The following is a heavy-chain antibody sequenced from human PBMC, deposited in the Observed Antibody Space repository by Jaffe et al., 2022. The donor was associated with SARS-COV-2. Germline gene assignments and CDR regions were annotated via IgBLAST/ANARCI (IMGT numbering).Heavy chain of an antibody. CDR3: ARDPGYSGYDPDNWFDP. CDR1: GYTFTGYY. Sequence: QVQLVQSGAEVKKPGASVKVSCKASGYTFTGYYMHWVRQAPGQGLEWMGWINPNSGGTNYAQKFQGRVTMTRDTSISTAYMELSRLRSDDTAVYYCARDPGYSGYDPDNWFDPWGQGTLVTVSS. J-gene: IGHJ5*02. V-gene: IGHV1-2*02. CDR2: INPNSGGT. D-gene: IGHD5-12*01.